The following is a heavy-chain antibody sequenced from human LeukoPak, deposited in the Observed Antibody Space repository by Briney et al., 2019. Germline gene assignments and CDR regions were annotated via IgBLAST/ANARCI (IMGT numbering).Heavy chain of an antibody. CDR3: ARDLVVPAAIDRGKNWFDP. Sequence: PSETLSLTCTVSGGSISSYYWSWIRQPAGKGLEWIGGIYTSGSTNYNPSLKSRVTMSVDTSKNQFSLKLSSVTAADTAVYYCARDLVVPAAIDRGKNWFDPWGQGTLVTVSP. CDR2: IYTSGST. CDR1: GGSISSYY. V-gene: IGHV4-4*07. J-gene: IGHJ5*02. D-gene: IGHD2-2*01.